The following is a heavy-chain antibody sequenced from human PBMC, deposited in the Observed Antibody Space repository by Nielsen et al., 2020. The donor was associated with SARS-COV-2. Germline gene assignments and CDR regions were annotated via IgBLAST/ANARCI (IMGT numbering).Heavy chain of an antibody. D-gene: IGHD1-26*01. CDR2: INPSGGST. CDR1: GYTFTSYY. V-gene: IGHV1-46*01. J-gene: IGHJ4*02. Sequence: ASVKVSCKASGYTFTSYYMHWVRQAPGQGLEWMGIINPSGGSTSYAQKFQGRVTMTRDTSTSTVYMELSSLRSEDTAVYYCARAIIIGVGATIHYRFDYWGQGTLVTVSS. CDR3: ARAIIIGVGATIHYRFDY.